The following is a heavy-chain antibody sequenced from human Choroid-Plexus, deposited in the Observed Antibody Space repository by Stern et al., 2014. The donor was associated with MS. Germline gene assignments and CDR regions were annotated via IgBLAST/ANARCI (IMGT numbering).Heavy chain of an antibody. CDR2: VSSDGSNA. D-gene: IGHD2/OR15-2a*01. CDR3: AKDRQYLTYFFDH. V-gene: IGHV3-30*18. Sequence: QVQLVESGGGVVQPGRPLRLSCVASGFTFGSCAMHWVRQAPGKGLEWVAGVSSDGSNAYYADSVKGRYTISRDNSQKTLYMQMSRLRPEDTAVYYCAKDRQYLTYFFDHWGQGSLVTVSS. J-gene: IGHJ5*02. CDR1: GFTFGSCA.